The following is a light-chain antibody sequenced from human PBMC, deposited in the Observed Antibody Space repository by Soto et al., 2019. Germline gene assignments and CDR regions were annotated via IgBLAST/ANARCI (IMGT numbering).Light chain of an antibody. Sequence: QSVLTQPPSVSGAPGQRVTISCTGSSSNIGAGYDVQWYQQLPGTAPKLLIYGNSNRPSGVPDRFSGSKSGTSASLAITGLRAEDEADYYCQSYDSSLSGWVFGGVTKLTVL. CDR1: SSNIGAGYD. CDR3: QSYDSSLSGWV. CDR2: GNS. V-gene: IGLV1-40*01. J-gene: IGLJ3*02.